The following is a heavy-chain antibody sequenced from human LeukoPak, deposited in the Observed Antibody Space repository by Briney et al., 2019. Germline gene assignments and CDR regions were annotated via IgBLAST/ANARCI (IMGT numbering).Heavy chain of an antibody. CDR3: ARTGIAAAGTFDY. CDR2: IIPIFGTA. V-gene: IGHV1-69*13. D-gene: IGHD6-13*01. J-gene: IGHJ4*02. Sequence: ASVKVSCKASGGTFSSCAISWVRQAPGQGLEWMGGIIPIFGTANYAQKFQGRVTITADESTSTAYMELSSLRSEDTAVYYCARTGIAAAGTFDYWGQGTLVTVSS. CDR1: GGTFSSCA.